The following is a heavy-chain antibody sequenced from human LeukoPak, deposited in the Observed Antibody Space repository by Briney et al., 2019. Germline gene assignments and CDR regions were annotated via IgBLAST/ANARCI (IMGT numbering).Heavy chain of an antibody. J-gene: IGHJ6*02. CDR3: AREGYDYVWQTTEQDGMDV. CDR1: GFNFRTYW. V-gene: IGHV3-7*01. Sequence: GGSLRLSCAGTGFNFRTYWMSWVRQAPGKGLEWLANTNQDGSEKHYVDSVKGRMSISRDNAKSSLYLQMNSLRVEDTAVYYCAREGYDYVWQTTEQDGMDVWGQGTTVTVSS. D-gene: IGHD3-16*01. CDR2: TNQDGSEK.